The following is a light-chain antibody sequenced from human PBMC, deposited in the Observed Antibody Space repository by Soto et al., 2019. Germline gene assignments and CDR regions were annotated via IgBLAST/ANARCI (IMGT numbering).Light chain of an antibody. CDR1: QSISGW. CDR3: HQYNTYSQT. J-gene: IGKJ1*01. Sequence: DIQMTQSPSSVSASLGDRVTLTCRASQSISGWLAWYQQKPGKAPKLLIYDASTLESGVPSRFSGSGSGTEFTLTISSLQPEDFATYYCHQYNTYSQTFGQGTKVDIK. CDR2: DAS. V-gene: IGKV1-5*01.